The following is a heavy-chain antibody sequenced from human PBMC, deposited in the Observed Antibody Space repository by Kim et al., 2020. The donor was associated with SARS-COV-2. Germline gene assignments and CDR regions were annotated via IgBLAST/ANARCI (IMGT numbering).Heavy chain of an antibody. V-gene: IGHV4-34*01. CDR1: GGSFSGYY. CDR3: SRGDGDGSGSYYNSY. J-gene: IGHJ4*02. CDR2: INHSGST. Sequence: SETLSLTCAVYGGSFSGYYWSWIRQPPGKGLEWIGEINHSGSTNYNPSLKSRVTISVDTSKNQFSLKLSSVTAADTAVYYCSRGDGDGSGSYYNSYWGQG. D-gene: IGHD3-10*01.